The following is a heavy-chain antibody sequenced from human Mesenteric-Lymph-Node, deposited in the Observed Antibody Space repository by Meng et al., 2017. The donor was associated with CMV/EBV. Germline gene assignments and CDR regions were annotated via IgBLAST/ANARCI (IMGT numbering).Heavy chain of an antibody. CDR3: ARSETTDGLDV. V-gene: IGHV3-11*04. J-gene: IGHJ6*02. CDR1: GFTFSDYY. CDR2: INRGGGDAT. D-gene: IGHD4-17*01. Sequence: GESLKISCAASGFTFSDYYMSWIRQPPGKGLEWLSCINRGGGDATYYADSVKGRFTISRDNTKNSLYLEVNSLRAEDTAIYFCARSETTDGLDVWGQGTTVTVSS.